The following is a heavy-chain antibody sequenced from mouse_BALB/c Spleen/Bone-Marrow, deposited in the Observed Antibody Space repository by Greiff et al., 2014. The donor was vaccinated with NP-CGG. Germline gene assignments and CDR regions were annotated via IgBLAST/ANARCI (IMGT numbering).Heavy chain of an antibody. Sequence: EVQLQQSGAELVKPGASVKLTCTGSGFNIKDTYMHWVKQRPEQGLEWIGRIDAANGNSKYDPKFQGKATITAGTSSNTGYLQLSSLTSEDTAVYYCARYGYWGQGTSVTVSS. J-gene: IGHJ4*01. CDR1: GFNIKDTY. V-gene: IGHV14-3*02. D-gene: IGHD1-1*02. CDR2: IDAANGNS. CDR3: ARYGY.